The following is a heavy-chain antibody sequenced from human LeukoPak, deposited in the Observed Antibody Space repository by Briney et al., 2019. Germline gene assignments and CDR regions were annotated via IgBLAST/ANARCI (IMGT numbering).Heavy chain of an antibody. CDR3: ATSFCRRPRTCPSFYSSGWYGGGYNWFDP. CDR1: GYTLTELS. Sequence: ASVKVCCKVSGYTLTELSMHWVRQAPGKGLEWMGGFDPDDGGTIYAQKCQGRVTMTEDTSTDTAYRELSSLRSEDTAVYYCATSFCRRPRTCPSFYSSGWYGGGYNWFDPWGQGTLVTVSS. J-gene: IGHJ5*02. V-gene: IGHV1-24*01. CDR2: FDPDDGGT. D-gene: IGHD6-13*01.